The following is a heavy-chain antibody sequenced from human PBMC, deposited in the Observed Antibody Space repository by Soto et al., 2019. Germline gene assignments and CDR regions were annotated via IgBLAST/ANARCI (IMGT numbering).Heavy chain of an antibody. CDR2: IYYSGST. V-gene: IGHV4-31*03. D-gene: IGHD3-10*01. Sequence: PSETLSLTCTVSGGSISSGGYYWSWIRQHPGKGLEWIGYIYYSGSTYYNPSLKSRVTISVDTSKNQFSLKLSTVTAADTAVYYCARAQVDTMVRGVISWSLDYWGQGTLVTVSS. CDR3: ARAQVDTMVRGVISWSLDY. CDR1: GGSISSGGYY. J-gene: IGHJ4*02.